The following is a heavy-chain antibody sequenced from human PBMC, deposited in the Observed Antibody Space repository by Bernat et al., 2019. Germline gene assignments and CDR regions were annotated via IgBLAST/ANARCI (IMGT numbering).Heavy chain of an antibody. CDR1: GDSVSSNSAA. V-gene: IGHV6-1*01. Sequence: QVQLQRSGPGLVKPSQTLSLTCAISGDSVSSNSAAWNWIRQSPSRGLEWLGRTYYRSKWSDNYAVSVKSRITINRDTSKNQFSLQLNSVTPEDTAVYYCARGALFRDYFMDVWGKGTTVTVSS. J-gene: IGHJ6*03. D-gene: IGHD5-24*01. CDR2: TYYRSKWSD. CDR3: ARGALFRDYFMDV.